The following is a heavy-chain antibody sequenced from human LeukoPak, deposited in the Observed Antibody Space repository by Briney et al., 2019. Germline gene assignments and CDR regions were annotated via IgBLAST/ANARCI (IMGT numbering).Heavy chain of an antibody. V-gene: IGHV3-64D*09. Sequence: PGGSLRLSCSASGFTFSSFAMHWVRPAPGKGLEYVAAISRNGGSTYYADSVKGRFTISRDNSKSTLYLQMSSLRAEDTAVYLCVKDLRSDFMGVLSRYLSYWGQGTLVTVSS. J-gene: IGHJ4*02. CDR3: VKDLRSDFMGVLSRYLSY. CDR2: ISRNGGST. CDR1: GFTFSSFA. D-gene: IGHD2/OR15-2a*01.